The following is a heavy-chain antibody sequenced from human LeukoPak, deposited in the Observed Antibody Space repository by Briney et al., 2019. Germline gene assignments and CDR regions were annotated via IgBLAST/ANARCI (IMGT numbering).Heavy chain of an antibody. Sequence: PGGSLRLPCAASGYSVTTNYMTWVRQAPGKGLEWVSLLYASGFTQYADSVKGRFTISRDSSKNTLYLQMDNLRMEDTAVYYCARFASSVSSHPVDYWGQGTLVTVSS. CDR3: ARFASSVSSHPVDY. J-gene: IGHJ4*02. CDR2: LYASGFT. V-gene: IGHV3-66*01. CDR1: GYSVTTNY. D-gene: IGHD3-22*01.